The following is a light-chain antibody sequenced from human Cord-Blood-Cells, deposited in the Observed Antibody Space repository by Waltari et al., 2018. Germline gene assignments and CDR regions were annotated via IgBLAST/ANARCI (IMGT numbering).Light chain of an antibody. J-gene: IGKJ2*01. V-gene: IGKV3-20*01. CDR2: GAS. CDR1: QSVSSSY. CDR3: QQYGSSPYT. Sequence: QSPGTLSLSPGERATLSCRASQSVSSSYLAWYQQKPGQAPRLLIYGASSRATGIPDRFSGSGSGTDFTLTISRLEPEDFAVYYCQQYGSSPYTFGQGTKLEIK.